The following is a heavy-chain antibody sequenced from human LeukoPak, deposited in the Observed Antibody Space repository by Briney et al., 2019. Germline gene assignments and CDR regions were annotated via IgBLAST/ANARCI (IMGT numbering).Heavy chain of an antibody. V-gene: IGHV3-23*01. CDR1: GFTSGSNA. J-gene: IGHJ4*02. CDR3: AKTYSDSGIAVAGYFDY. CDR2: IRDRVGST. D-gene: IGHD6-19*01. Sequence: GWSHTPDCAPSGFTSGSNAMRFVHHAPRKWLECFSAIRDRVGSTYYADCVQGRFTISRDNAKNTLYLQMNSLRAEDTAVYYCAKTYSDSGIAVAGYFDYWGQGTLVTVSS.